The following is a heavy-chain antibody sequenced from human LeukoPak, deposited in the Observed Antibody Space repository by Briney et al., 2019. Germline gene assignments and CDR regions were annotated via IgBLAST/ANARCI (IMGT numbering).Heavy chain of an antibody. CDR2: ISGSGGST. CDR3: VRGTVGPNLPKEDY. V-gene: IGHV3-23*01. D-gene: IGHD1-26*01. CDR1: GFTFSSYA. J-gene: IGHJ4*02. Sequence: PGGSLRLSCAASGFTFSSYAMSWVRQAPGKGLEWVSAISGSGGSTYYADSVKGRFTISRDNSKNTLYLQMNSLRAEDTAVYYCVRGTVGPNLPKEDYWGQGTLVTVSS.